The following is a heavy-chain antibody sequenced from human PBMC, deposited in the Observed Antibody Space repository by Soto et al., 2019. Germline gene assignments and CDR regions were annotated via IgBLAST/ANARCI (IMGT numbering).Heavy chain of an antibody. V-gene: IGHV5-10-1*01. CDR3: ARPAYALYGMDV. Sequence: GESLKISCKGSGYSFTSYWISWVRQMPGKGLEWMGRIDPSDSYTNYSPSFQGHVTISADESISTAYLQWSSLKASDTAMYYCARPAYALYGMDVWGQGTTVTVSS. CDR1: GYSFTSYW. D-gene: IGHD4-17*01. CDR2: IDPSDSYT. J-gene: IGHJ6*02.